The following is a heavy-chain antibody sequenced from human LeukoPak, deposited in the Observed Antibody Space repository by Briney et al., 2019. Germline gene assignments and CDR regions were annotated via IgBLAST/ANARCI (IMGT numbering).Heavy chain of an antibody. CDR1: GFTFSRFE. D-gene: IGHD2-2*01. Sequence: GGSLRLSCVASGFTFSRFEMNWVRQAPGKGLEWVSYISGSGSSIYYADSVKGRLTISRDNAKNSLYLQMNSLRGEDTAVYYCARDMGYCSSSNCYTYYLDYWGQGTLVTVSS. J-gene: IGHJ4*02. CDR2: ISGSGSSI. CDR3: ARDMGYCSSSNCYTYYLDY. V-gene: IGHV3-48*03.